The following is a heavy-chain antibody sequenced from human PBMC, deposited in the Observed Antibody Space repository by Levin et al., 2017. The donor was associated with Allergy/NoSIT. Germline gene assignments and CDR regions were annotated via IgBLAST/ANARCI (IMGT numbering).Heavy chain of an antibody. D-gene: IGHD3-10*01. V-gene: IGHV3-23*01. J-gene: IGHJ4*02. Sequence: GESLKISCAASGFTFSSYAMSWVRQAPGKGLEWVSAISGSGGSTYYADSVKGRFTISRDNSKNTLYLQMNSLRAEDTAVYYCAKGALELVWFDYWGQGTLVTVSS. CDR3: AKGALELVWFDY. CDR1: GFTFSSYA. CDR2: ISGSGGST.